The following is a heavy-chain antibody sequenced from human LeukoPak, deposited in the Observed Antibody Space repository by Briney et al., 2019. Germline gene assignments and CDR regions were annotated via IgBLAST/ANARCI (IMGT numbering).Heavy chain of an antibody. V-gene: IGHV3-7*01. D-gene: IGHD7-27*01. CDR1: GFTVTSNY. J-gene: IGHJ2*01. CDR3: ARAGVTNQLGQTYWYFDL. CDR2: IQKDGSEA. Sequence: QPGGSLRLSCTVSGFTVTSNYMTWVRQAPGKGLERVAKIQKDGSEAYYVDSMEGRFTISRDNAENSLYLQMHSLRAEDTAVYSCARAGVTNQLGQTYWYFDLWGRGTLVTVSS.